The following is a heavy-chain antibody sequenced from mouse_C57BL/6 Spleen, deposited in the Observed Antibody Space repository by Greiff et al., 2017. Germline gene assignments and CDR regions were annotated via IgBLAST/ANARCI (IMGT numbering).Heavy chain of an antibody. Sequence: EVQVVESEGGLVQPGSSMKLSCTASGFTFSDYYMAWVRQVPEKGLEWVANINYDGSSTYYLDSLKSRFIISRDNAKNILYLQMSSLKSEDTATYYCARDKVIYYDYDGGYFDVWGTGTTVTVSS. CDR1: GFTFSDYY. D-gene: IGHD2-4*01. V-gene: IGHV5-16*01. CDR3: ARDKVIYYDYDGGYFDV. CDR2: INYDGSST. J-gene: IGHJ1*03.